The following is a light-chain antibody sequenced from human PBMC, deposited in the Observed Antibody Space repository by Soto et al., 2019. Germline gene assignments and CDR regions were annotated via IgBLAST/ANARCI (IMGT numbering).Light chain of an antibody. J-gene: IGLJ2*01. CDR2: DVS. Sequence: QSALTQPASVSGSPGQSIIISCTGTNSDVGGFTYVSWYQQRPGNAPKLMIYDVSNRPSGVSNRFSGSKSGNTASLTISGLQAEDEADYYCSSYTSSSTLVFGGGTKLTVL. CDR1: NSDVGGFTY. CDR3: SSYTSSSTLV. V-gene: IGLV2-14*01.